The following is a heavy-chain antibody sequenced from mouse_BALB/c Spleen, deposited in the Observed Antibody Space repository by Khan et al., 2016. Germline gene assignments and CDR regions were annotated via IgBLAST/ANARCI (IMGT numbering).Heavy chain of an antibody. D-gene: IGHD2-4*01. CDR2: IDPANGNT. V-gene: IGHV14-3*02. J-gene: IGHJ3*01. Sequence: VQLQQSGAELVKPGASVKSSCTASGFNIKDTYMHWVKQRPEQGLEWIGRIDPANGNTKYDPKFQGKATIPADTSSNTAYLQLSSLTSEDTAVYYCARSPYDYDVGFADWGQGTLVTVSA. CDR3: ARSPYDYDVGFAD. CDR1: GFNIKDTY.